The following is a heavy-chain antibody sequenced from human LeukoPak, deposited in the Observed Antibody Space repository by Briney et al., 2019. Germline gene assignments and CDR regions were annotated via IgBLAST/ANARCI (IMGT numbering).Heavy chain of an antibody. J-gene: IGHJ4*02. Sequence: GGSLRLSCAASGFTFNSYGMHWVRQAPGKGLEWVAFIRYDGSNKYYADSVKGRFTISRDNSKNTLSLQMNSLRSEDTAVYYCARDPSSSSDYWGQGTLVTVSS. V-gene: IGHV3-30*02. D-gene: IGHD6-13*01. CDR3: ARDPSSSSDY. CDR2: IRYDGSNK. CDR1: GFTFNSYG.